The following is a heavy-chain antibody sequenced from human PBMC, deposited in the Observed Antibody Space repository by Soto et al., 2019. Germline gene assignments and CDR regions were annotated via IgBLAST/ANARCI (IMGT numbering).Heavy chain of an antibody. CDR2: IKHDTSEA. CDR3: ARDGLLFSGPYRPSRFDY. CDR1: GFKFSNYW. J-gene: IGHJ4*02. V-gene: IGHV3-7*03. D-gene: IGHD3-16*02. Sequence: LSLSCAASGFKFSNYWMSWVRQAPGKGLEWVGNIKHDTSEAHYADSVRGRFTITRDNIKNFLFLQMNGLRADDTASYYCARDGLLFSGPYRPSRFDYWGRGTLVTVSS.